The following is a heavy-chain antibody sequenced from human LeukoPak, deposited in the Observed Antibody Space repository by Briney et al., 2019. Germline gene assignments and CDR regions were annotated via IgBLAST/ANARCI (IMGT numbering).Heavy chain of an antibody. CDR3: ARDRYDFWSGYSEAFDI. CDR1: GFSFSSYW. Sequence: GGSLRLSCAASGFSFSSYWMHWVRQAPGKGLVWVSRINSDGSSTSYADSVKGRFTISRDNAKNTLYLQMNSLRAEDTAVYYCARDRYDFWSGYSEAFDIWGQGTMVTVSS. V-gene: IGHV3-74*01. J-gene: IGHJ3*02. CDR2: INSDGSST. D-gene: IGHD3-3*01.